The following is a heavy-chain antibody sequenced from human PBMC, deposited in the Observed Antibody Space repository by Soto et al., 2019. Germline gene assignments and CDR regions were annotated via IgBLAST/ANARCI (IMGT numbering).Heavy chain of an antibody. J-gene: IGHJ6*02. CDR2: ISSSSSYI. CDR3: ASTCSSTSCYSSYYYGMDV. V-gene: IGHV3-21*01. D-gene: IGHD2-2*01. Sequence: PVGSLRHSCAASGFTFSSYSMNWVRQAPGKGLEWVSSISSSSSYIYYADSVKGRFTISRDNAKNSLYLQMNSLRAEDTAVYYCASTCSSTSCYSSYYYGMDVWGQGTTVTVSS. CDR1: GFTFSSYS.